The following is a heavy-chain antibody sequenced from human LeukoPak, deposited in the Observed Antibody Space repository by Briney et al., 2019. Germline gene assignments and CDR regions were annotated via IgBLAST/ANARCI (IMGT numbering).Heavy chain of an antibody. Sequence: GGSLRLSCAASGFTFSSYAMSWVRQAPGKGLEWVSNISGSGRGGSTYYAESVKARFTISRDNSNNRMYLQMNSLRPEDTAVYYCAKGYGSGNYFDYWGQGTLVTVSS. CDR2: ISGSGRGGST. CDR1: GFTFSSYA. V-gene: IGHV3-23*01. J-gene: IGHJ4*02. D-gene: IGHD3-10*01. CDR3: AKGYGSGNYFDY.